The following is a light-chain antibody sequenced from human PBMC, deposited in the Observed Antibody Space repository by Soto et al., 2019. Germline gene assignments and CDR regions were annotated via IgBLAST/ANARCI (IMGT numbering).Light chain of an antibody. CDR3: AAWDDSLMGV. V-gene: IGLV1-44*01. CDR1: SSNIGSNT. CDR2: SNN. Sequence: QSVLTQPPSASGTPGQRVTISCSGSSSNIGSNTVNWYQQLPGTAPKLLIYSNNQRPSGVPDRFSGYKSGTSASLAISGLQSEDEADYYCAAWDDSLMGVFGTGTKVTVL. J-gene: IGLJ1*01.